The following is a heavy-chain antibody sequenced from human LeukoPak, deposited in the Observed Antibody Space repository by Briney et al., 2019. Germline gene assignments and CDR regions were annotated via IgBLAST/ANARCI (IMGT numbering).Heavy chain of an antibody. J-gene: IGHJ3*02. CDR2: ISYDGGNK. CDR1: GFTFSSYG. V-gene: IGHV3-30*18. D-gene: IGHD6-19*01. CDR3: AKDKGIAVAGPGGAFDI. Sequence: GGSLRLSCAASGFTFSSYGMHWVRQALGKGLEWVAVISYDGGNKYYADSVKGRFTISRDNSKNTLYLQMHSLGAEDTAVYYCAKDKGIAVAGPGGAFDIWGKGTMVTVSS.